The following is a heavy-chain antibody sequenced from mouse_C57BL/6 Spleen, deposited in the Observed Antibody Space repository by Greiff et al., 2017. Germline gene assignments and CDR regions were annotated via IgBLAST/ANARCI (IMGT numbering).Heavy chain of an antibody. Sequence: EVQLVESGGGLVKPGGSLKLSCAASGFTFSDYGMHWVRQAPEKGLEWVAYISSGRSTNDYADTVKGRFTISRDNAKDTLFLQMTSLGSEDTAMYDCARALITTVVANDAMDYWGQGTSVTVSS. D-gene: IGHD1-1*01. V-gene: IGHV5-17*01. J-gene: IGHJ4*01. CDR3: ARALITTVVANDAMDY. CDR1: GFTFSDYG. CDR2: ISSGRSTN.